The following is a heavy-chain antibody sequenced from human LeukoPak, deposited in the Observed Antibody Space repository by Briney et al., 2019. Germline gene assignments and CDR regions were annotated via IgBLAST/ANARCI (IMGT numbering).Heavy chain of an antibody. CDR1: GDSIGSDGYY. D-gene: IGHD4-17*01. J-gene: IGHJ4*02. CDR2: ISHSGST. Sequence: SETLSLTCTVSGDSIGSDGYYWTWIRQHPGKGLDWIGYISHSGSTNYNPSLKSRVTMSVDTSKNQFSLKLSSVTAADTAVYYCGRVHGDYVDYWGQGTLVTVSS. CDR3: GRVHGDYVDY. V-gene: IGHV4-61*08.